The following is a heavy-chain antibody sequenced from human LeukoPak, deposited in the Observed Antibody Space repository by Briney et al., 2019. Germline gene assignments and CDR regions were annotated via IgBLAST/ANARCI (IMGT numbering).Heavy chain of an antibody. D-gene: IGHD3-22*01. Sequence: GGSLRLSCAASGFIFKNHAMSWVRRARGKGLEWVSATSGSGGTKFYADSVKGRFTISRDNSKDTLYLQMNSLRAEDTAIYYCAKFPSYDSSGHDGFDVWGQGTRVTVSS. J-gene: IGHJ3*01. V-gene: IGHV3-23*01. CDR2: TSGSGGTK. CDR3: AKFPSYDSSGHDGFDV. CDR1: GFIFKNHA.